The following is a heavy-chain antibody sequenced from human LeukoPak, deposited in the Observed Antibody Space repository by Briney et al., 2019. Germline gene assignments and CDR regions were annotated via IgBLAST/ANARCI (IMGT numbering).Heavy chain of an antibody. V-gene: IGHV3-7*01. J-gene: IGHJ4*02. CDR3: SGRSGFSSIY. CDR2: IRPDGSEK. Sequence: GGSLRLSCEASGFTFNIHWMNWVRQAPGKGLEWLANIRPDGSEKVYVDSVKGRFTISRDNTKNSVYLQMNNLRSEDSAVYYCSGRSGFSSIYWGQGIQVTVSS. CDR1: GFTFNIHW. D-gene: IGHD2-2*01.